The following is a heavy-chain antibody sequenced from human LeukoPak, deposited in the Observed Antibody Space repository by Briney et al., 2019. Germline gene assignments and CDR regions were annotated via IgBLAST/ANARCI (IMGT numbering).Heavy chain of an antibody. CDR1: GITFSRYS. CDR3: AMVRGVIFDY. CDR2: ISSNSSTI. J-gene: IGHJ4*02. Sequence: GGSLRLSCAASGITFSRYSMNWVRQAPGKGLEWVSYISSNSSTIYYADSVKGRFTISRDDAKNSLYLQMNSLRVEDTAVYYCAMVRGVIFDYWGQGTLVTVPS. V-gene: IGHV3-48*04. D-gene: IGHD3-10*01.